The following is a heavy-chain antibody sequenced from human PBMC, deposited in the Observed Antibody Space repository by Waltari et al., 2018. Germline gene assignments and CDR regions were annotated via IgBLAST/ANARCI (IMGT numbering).Heavy chain of an antibody. Sequence: EEQLVESGRGLVQPGGSLRLSCAASGFILGSYWMEWVRQAPGKGPVWVSRVNRDGSVTSYADSVKGRFTISRDNAKNMLYLQMNSLRPEDTALYYCARHGGDYAPYFYYGMDVWGQGTTVTVSS. D-gene: IGHD4-17*01. V-gene: IGHV3-74*01. CDR1: GFILGSYW. CDR2: VNRDGSVT. CDR3: ARHGGDYAPYFYYGMDV. J-gene: IGHJ6*02.